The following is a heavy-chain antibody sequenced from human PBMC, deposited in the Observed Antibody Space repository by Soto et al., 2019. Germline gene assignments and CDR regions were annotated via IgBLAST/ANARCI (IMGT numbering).Heavy chain of an antibody. J-gene: IGHJ4*02. V-gene: IGHV4-31*03. D-gene: IGHD6-19*01. CDR1: GGSISSGGYY. Sequence: PSETLSLTCTVSGGSISSGGYYWSWIRQHPGKGLEWIGYIYYSGSTYYNPSLKGRVTISVDTSKNQFSLKLSSVTAADTAVYYCARRYSSGFDYWGQGTLVTVSS. CDR2: IYYSGST. CDR3: ARRYSSGFDY.